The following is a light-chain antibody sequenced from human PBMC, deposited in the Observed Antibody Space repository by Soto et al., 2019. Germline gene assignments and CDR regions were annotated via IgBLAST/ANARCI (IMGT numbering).Light chain of an antibody. CDR1: QSVSSY. CDR2: DAS. V-gene: IGKV3-11*01. J-gene: IGKJ4*01. CDR3: QQRSNWPPSLT. Sequence: EIVLTQSPATLSLSPGERATLSCRASQSVSSYLAWYQQKPGQATRLLIYDASNMATGIPARFSGSGSGTDFALTISSLEPEDFAVYYCQQRSNWPPSLTFGGGTKVEIK.